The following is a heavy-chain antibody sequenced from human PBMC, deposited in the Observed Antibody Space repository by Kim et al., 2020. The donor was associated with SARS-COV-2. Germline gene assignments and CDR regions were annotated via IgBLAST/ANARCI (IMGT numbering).Heavy chain of an antibody. CDR1: GYTFTSYA. J-gene: IGHJ3*02. CDR3: ARLGIAVAGIAFDI. CDR2: INAGNGNT. Sequence: ASVKVSCKASGYTFTSYAMHWVRQAPGQRLEWMGWINAGNGNTKYSQKFQGRVTITRDTSASTAYMELSSLRSEDTAVYYCARLGIAVAGIAFDIWGQGTMVTVSS. D-gene: IGHD6-19*01. V-gene: IGHV1-3*01.